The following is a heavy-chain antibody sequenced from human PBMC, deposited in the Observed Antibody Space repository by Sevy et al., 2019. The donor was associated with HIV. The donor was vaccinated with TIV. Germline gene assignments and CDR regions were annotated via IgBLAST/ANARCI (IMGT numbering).Heavy chain of an antibody. Sequence: GGSLRLSCAASGFTFSSYGMHWVRQAPGKGLEGVAATSYDGSNKYYADSVKGRFTISRDNSKNTLYLQMNSLRAEDTAVFYCARSEYDSGVPVGLDIWGQGTMVTVSS. CDR3: ARSEYDSGVPVGLDI. D-gene: IGHD3-10*01. J-gene: IGHJ3*02. CDR1: GFTFSSYG. CDR2: TSYDGSNK. V-gene: IGHV3-30*03.